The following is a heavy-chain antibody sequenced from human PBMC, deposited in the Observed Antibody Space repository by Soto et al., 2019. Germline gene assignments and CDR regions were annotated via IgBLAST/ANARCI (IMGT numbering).Heavy chain of an antibody. V-gene: IGHV3-23*01. D-gene: IGHD3-10*01. CDR3: AKTGWASAPGLYYYYGMDV. CDR1: GFTFSSYA. J-gene: IGHJ6*02. Sequence: GGSLRLSCAASGFTFSSYAMSWVRQAPGKGLEWVSAISGSGGSTYYVDSVKGRLTISRDNSKNTLFLQMNSLRAKETAVYYCAKTGWASAPGLYYYYGMDVWGQGTTVPVSS. CDR2: ISGSGGST.